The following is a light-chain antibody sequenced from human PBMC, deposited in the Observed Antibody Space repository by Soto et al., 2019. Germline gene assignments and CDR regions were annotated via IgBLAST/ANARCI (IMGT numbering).Light chain of an antibody. CDR3: QQYYSYWT. J-gene: IGKJ1*01. V-gene: IGKV1-5*03. CDR1: QSISSW. CDR2: KAS. Sequence: DIQMTQSPSTLSASVGDRVTIACRASQSISSWLAWYQQKPGKAPKLLISKASNLESGVPSRFSGSGSGTEFTLTSRSLQPDDFATYYCQQYYSYWTFGQGTKVEIK.